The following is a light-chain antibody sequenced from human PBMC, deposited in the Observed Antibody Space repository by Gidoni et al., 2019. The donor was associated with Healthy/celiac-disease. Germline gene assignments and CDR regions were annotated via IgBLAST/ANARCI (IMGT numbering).Light chain of an antibody. CDR2: GAS. CDR1: QCVSSSY. V-gene: IGKV3-20*01. Sequence: IVLTHSPGTLSLSPGERATLSCRASQCVSSSYLAWYQQKPGQAPRLLIYGASSRATGIPDRFSGSGSGTDFTLTISRLEPEDFAVYYCQQYGSSPYTFGQGTKLEIK. J-gene: IGKJ2*01. CDR3: QQYGSSPYT.